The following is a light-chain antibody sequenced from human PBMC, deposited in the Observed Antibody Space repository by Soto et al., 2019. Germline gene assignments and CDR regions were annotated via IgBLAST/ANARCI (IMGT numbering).Light chain of an antibody. V-gene: IGKV3-20*01. Sequence: ELVLRQSAGTRGLSRGERATLSCRAGQSLANSFIAWYQQKPGEAPRLLIYDTSSRASGIPDRFSGSGSGTAFTLTISRLATEDSAVSYCQQYGTSAIIFGQGTRLEIK. CDR1: QSLANSF. CDR2: DTS. CDR3: QQYGTSAII. J-gene: IGKJ5*01.